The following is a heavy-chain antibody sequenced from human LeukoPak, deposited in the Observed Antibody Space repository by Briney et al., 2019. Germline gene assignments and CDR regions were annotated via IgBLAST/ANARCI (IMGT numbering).Heavy chain of an antibody. Sequence: GESLQISCKASGYSFINYWIGWVRQLPGKGLEWMANIYPPDSEIRYSPSFQGQVTISADKSISTAYLQWSSLKASDTAIYYCTRQSGTYYKGADFWGQGTQVTVSS. CDR2: IYPPDSEI. CDR1: GYSFINYW. D-gene: IGHD3-10*01. V-gene: IGHV5-51*01. J-gene: IGHJ4*02. CDR3: TRQSGTYYKGADF.